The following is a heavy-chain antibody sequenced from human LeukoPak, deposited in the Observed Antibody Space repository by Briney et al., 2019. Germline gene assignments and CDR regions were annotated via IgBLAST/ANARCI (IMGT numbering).Heavy chain of an antibody. CDR3: ARDGYDEQNDYYYYYMDV. V-gene: IGHV4-30-4*08. D-gene: IGHD5-18*01. CDR2: IYFSGST. J-gene: IGHJ6*03. CDR1: GVSVGSGDYF. Sequence: PSETLSLTCTVSGVSVGSGDYFWSWIRQPPGKGLEWIGYIYFSGSTDSNPSLESRVTVSIDTSKNQFSLKLSSVTAADTAVYYCARDGYDEQNDYYYYYMDVWGKGTTVTVSS.